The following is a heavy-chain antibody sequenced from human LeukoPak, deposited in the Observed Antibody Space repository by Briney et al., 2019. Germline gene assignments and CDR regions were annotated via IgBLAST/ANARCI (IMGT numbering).Heavy chain of an antibody. CDR3: ARVYVAAAAY. CDR2: INHSGST. D-gene: IGHD6-13*01. Sequence: SETLSLTCAVYGGSFSGYYWSWIRQPPGKGLEWIGEINHSGSTNYNPSLKSRVTISVDTSKNQFSLKLSSVTAADTAVYYCARVYVAAAAYWGQGTLVTVSS. J-gene: IGHJ4*02. CDR1: GGSFSGYY. V-gene: IGHV4-34*01.